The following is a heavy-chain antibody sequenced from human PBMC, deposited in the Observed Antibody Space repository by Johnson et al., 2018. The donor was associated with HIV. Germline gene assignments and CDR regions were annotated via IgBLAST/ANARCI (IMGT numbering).Heavy chain of an antibody. CDR3: AKALPEYSSTPQAFDI. CDR2: ISYDGSNK. V-gene: IGHV3-30*18. D-gene: IGHD6-6*01. Sequence: QVQLVESGGGVVQPGRSLRLSCAASGFTFSSYGMHWVRQAPGKGLAWVAVISYDGSNKYYADSVKGRFTISRDTSKTTLYLQMNSLRAEDTAVYYCAKALPEYSSTPQAFDIWGQGTMVTVSS. CDR1: GFTFSSYG. J-gene: IGHJ3*02.